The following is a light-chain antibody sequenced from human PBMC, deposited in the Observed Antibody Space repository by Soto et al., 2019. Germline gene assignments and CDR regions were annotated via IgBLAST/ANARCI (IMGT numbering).Light chain of an antibody. Sequence: DIVMTQSPLSLPVTPGEPASISCRSSQSLLHSNGYNYLDWYLQKPGQSPRLLIYLGSHRASGGPEKVSCSGTGTDFNLKIRRGGGGGFWVYYRLPSLQTPPTFRQGTKGEIK. V-gene: IGKV2-28*01. CDR3: LPSLQTPPT. J-gene: IGKJ1*01. CDR1: QSLLHSNGYNY. CDR2: LGS.